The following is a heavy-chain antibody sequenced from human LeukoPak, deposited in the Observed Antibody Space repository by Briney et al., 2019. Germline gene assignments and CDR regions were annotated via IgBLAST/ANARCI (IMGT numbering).Heavy chain of an antibody. J-gene: IGHJ4*02. Sequence: PSETLSLTCTVSGGSISSSSYYWGWIRQPPGKGLEWIGSIYYSGSTYYNPSLKSRVTISVDTSKNQFSLKLSSVTAADTAVYYCARTAYGDYERYFDYWGQGTLVAVSS. CDR3: ARTAYGDYERYFDY. D-gene: IGHD4-17*01. CDR2: IYYSGST. CDR1: GGSISSSSYY. V-gene: IGHV4-39*01.